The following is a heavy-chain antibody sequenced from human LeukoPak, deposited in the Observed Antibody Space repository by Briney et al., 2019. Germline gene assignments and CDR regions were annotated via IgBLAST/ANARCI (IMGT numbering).Heavy chain of an antibody. J-gene: IGHJ4*02. CDR2: IYNSGSS. V-gene: IGHV4-39*01. Sequence: PSETLSLTCTVSGVSISSTSHAWGWSRQPPGKGLEWLGNIYNSGSSNYSPSLRSRVSISVDTSKNQCSLRLRSVTAADTAVYYCGRDTLLESWGQGILVTVSS. CDR3: GRDTLLES. CDR1: GVSISSTSHA.